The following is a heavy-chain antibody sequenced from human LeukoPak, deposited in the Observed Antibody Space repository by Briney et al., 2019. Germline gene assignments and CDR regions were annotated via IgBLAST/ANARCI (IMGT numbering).Heavy chain of an antibody. CDR3: ASTTTVTTGFDP. CDR2: ISYDGSNK. J-gene: IGHJ5*02. V-gene: IGHV3-30-3*01. CDR1: GFTFSSYA. Sequence: GGSLRLSCAASGFTFSSYAMSWVRQAPGKGLEWVAVISYDGSNKYYADSVKGRFTISRDNSKNTLYLQMNSLRAEDTAVYYCASTTTVTTGFDPWGQGTLVTVSS. D-gene: IGHD4-17*01.